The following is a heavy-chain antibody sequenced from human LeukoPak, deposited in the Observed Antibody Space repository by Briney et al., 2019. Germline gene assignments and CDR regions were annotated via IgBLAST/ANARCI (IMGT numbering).Heavy chain of an antibody. CDR3: VRNLAVAGTCFDS. CDR2: IKQDGSEK. CDR1: GFTFSSYW. V-gene: IGHV3-7*03. Sequence: GGSLRLSCAASGFTFSSYWMSWVRQAPGKGLEWVANIKQDGSEKYYVDSVKGRFTISRDNAESSLYLQMNSLRAEDTAVYYCVRNLAVAGTCFDSWGQGTLVTVSS. J-gene: IGHJ4*02. D-gene: IGHD6-19*01.